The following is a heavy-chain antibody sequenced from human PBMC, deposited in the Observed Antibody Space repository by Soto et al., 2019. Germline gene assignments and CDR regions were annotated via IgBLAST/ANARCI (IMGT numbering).Heavy chain of an antibody. D-gene: IGHD3-3*01. CDR3: ARLDYDPKEAYYYGMDV. CDR2: IYYSGST. J-gene: IGHJ6*02. CDR1: GGSTSSSSYY. V-gene: IGHV4-39*01. Sequence: SETLSLTCTVSGGSTSSSSYYWGWIRQPPGKGLEWIGSIYYSGSTYYNPSLKSRVTISVDTSKNQFSLKLSSVTAADTAVYYCARLDYDPKEAYYYGMDVWGQGTTVTVSS.